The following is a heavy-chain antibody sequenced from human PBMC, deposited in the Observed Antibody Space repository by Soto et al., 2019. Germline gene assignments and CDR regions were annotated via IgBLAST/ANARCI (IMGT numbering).Heavy chain of an antibody. CDR3: ARLSKVFYPGTRIFVF. V-gene: IGHV3-23*01. CDR2: ITDTGGDA. J-gene: IGHJ2*01. CDR1: GITFGRRA. Sequence: RGSLRLSCVASGITFGRRAMSWVRQAPGEGLEWVSTITDTGGDAKYADSVRGRFTISRDNSKKTLYLQMSSLRADDSAVYFCARLSKVFYPGTRIFVFSGRGPFVSVS. D-gene: IGHD3-3*01.